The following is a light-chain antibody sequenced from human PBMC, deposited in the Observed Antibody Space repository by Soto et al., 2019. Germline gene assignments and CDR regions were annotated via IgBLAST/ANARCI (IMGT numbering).Light chain of an antibody. Sequence: EIVLTQSPGTLSLSPGERATLSCRASQSVSSNLAWYRQTPGQAPRLLIYGASTRATDIPDRFSGSGSGTDFTLTISRLEPADFAVYYCQQYGSSFATFGQGTKVDIK. CDR1: QSVSSN. J-gene: IGKJ1*01. CDR2: GAS. V-gene: IGKV3-20*01. CDR3: QQYGSSFAT.